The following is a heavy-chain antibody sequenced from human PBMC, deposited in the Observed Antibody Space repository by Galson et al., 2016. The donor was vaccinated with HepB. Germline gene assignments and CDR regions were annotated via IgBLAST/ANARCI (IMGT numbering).Heavy chain of an antibody. Sequence: SVKVSCKASGYPFTGYYMHWVRQAPGQGLEWMGQISPNSGGTTYAQKFQGRVTMTRDTSISTAYMELTRLTSDDTAVYYGARFQYQLIRGGISAWFDPWGQGTLVTVSS. CDR1: GYPFTGYY. V-gene: IGHV1-2*06. CDR3: ARFQYQLIRGGISAWFDP. CDR2: ISPNSGGT. D-gene: IGHD2-2*01. J-gene: IGHJ5*02.